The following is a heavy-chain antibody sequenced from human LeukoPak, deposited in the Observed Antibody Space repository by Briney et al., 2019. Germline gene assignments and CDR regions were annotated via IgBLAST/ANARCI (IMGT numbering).Heavy chain of an antibody. V-gene: IGHV3-23*01. CDR2: ISGSGGST. D-gene: IGHD3-10*01. J-gene: IGHJ4*02. CDR1: GFTFSSYG. CDR3: ARDSGGSGSYYNIYYYFDY. Sequence: QAGGSLRLSCAASGFTFSSYGMSWVRQAPGKGLEWVSAISGSGGSTYYADSVKGRSTISRDNSKNTLYLQMNSLRAEDTAVYYCARDSGGSGSYYNIYYYFDYWGQGTLVTVSS.